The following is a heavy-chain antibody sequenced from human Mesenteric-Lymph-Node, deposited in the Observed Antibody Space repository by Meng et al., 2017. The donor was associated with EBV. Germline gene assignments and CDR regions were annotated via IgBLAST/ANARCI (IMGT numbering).Heavy chain of an antibody. D-gene: IGHD1-1*01. Sequence: QVQIPRGGVGRLQPSENLSLLCAVYGSSLSSYHWSRVRPSPGTGLVWIGKSNHRGDTTYHPSLKSRVTISVDTSKSQFFLNRRSVTAADTAVYFCARETNTHFFGHWGQGTLVTVSS. CDR1: GSSLSSYH. J-gene: IGHJ1*01. CDR3: ARETNTHFFGH. V-gene: IGHV4-34*01. CDR2: SNHRGDT.